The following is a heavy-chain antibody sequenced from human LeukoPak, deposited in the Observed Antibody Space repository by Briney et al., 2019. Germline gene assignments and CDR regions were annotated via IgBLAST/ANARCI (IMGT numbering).Heavy chain of an antibody. D-gene: IGHD3-9*01. CDR2: INPNRGGT. CDR1: GYTFTAYH. CDR3: ARGAGYYNYYFDY. Sequence: ASVTVSCKASGYTFTAYHMHWVRQAPGQGLEWMGCINPNRGGTNYAQMFQGRVTMTRDTSINTVYMELISLRSDDTAVYYCARGAGYYNYYFDYWGQGVLVTVSS. V-gene: IGHV1-2*02. J-gene: IGHJ4*02.